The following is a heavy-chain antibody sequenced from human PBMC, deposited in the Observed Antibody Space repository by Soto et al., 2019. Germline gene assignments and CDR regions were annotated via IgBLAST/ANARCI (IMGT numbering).Heavy chain of an antibody. CDR3: ARQGSWPYYYYGLDV. CDR2: ISTYNGDT. CDR1: GYTFTTSG. Sequence: QVQLVQSGPEVRKPGASVKVSCEASGYTFTTSGISWVRQVPGQGLEWMGWISTYNGDTNSAQNFQGRVLMTADTSTGTAYMELLSLKSADTAVYYCARQGSWPYYYYGLDVWGQGPTVTVSS. V-gene: IGHV1-18*01. J-gene: IGHJ6*02. D-gene: IGHD1-26*01.